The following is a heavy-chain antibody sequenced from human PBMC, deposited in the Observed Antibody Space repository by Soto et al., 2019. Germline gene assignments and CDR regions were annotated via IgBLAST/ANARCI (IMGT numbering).Heavy chain of an antibody. V-gene: IGHV3-21*01. D-gene: IGHD3-22*01. Sequence: PGGSMTLSCTASGFSLSRSSTTWVRQAPGKGLEWVSSISSSSSYIYYADSVKGRFTISRGNAKNSLYLQMNSLRAEDTAVYYCARDLHFYDSGGYYGYWGQGALVTVSS. CDR3: ARDLHFYDSGGYYGY. CDR2: ISSSSSYI. J-gene: IGHJ4*02. CDR1: GFSLSRSS.